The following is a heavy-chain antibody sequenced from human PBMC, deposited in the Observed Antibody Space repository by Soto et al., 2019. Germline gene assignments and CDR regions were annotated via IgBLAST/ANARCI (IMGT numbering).Heavy chain of an antibody. CDR3: ARDGGLLRFLEWFFDY. V-gene: IGHV3-30-3*01. CDR1: GFTFSSYA. J-gene: IGHJ4*02. D-gene: IGHD3-3*01. CDR2: ISYDGSNK. Sequence: GESLKISCAASGFTFSSYAMHWVRQAPGKGLEWVAVISYDGSNKYYADSVKGRFTISRDNSKNTLYLQMNSLRAEDTAVYYCARDGGLLRFLEWFFDYWGQGTLVTVSS.